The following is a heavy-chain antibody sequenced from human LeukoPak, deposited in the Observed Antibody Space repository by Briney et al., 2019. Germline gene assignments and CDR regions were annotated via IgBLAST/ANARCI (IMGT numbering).Heavy chain of an antibody. D-gene: IGHD2-8*01. CDR3: TRALIVPMAYADRTFDY. V-gene: IGHV3-49*03. CDR1: GFTFSSYA. J-gene: IGHJ4*02. Sequence: GGSLRLSCAASGFTFSSYAMSWFRQAPGKGLEWVGFIRSKAYGGTTEYAASVKGRFTISRDDSKSIAYLQMNSLKTEDTAVYYCTRALIVPMAYADRTFDYWGQGTLVTVSS. CDR2: IRSKAYGGTT.